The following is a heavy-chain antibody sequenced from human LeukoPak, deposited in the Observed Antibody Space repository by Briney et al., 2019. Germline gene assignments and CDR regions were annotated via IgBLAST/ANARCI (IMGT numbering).Heavy chain of an antibody. V-gene: IGHV3-64D*09. J-gene: IGHJ4*02. CDR1: GFTFSVYT. CDR3: VKDRWIDY. CDR2: ISSNGGKT. Sequence: PGGSLRLSCSVSGFTFSVYTMHWVRQAPGRGLQYVSSISSNGGKTYYADSVKGRFTISRDNSKNTLYLQMSSLRLEDTAVYYCVKDRWIDYWGQGVLVTVSS. D-gene: IGHD5-24*01.